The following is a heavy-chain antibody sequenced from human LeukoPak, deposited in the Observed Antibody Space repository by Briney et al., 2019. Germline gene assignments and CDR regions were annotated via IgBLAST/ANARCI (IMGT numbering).Heavy chain of an antibody. V-gene: IGHV4-34*01. D-gene: IGHD3-10*01. CDR3: ARGRSNYYGSGSYSN. Sequence: SETLSLTCAVYGGSFSGYYWSWIRQPPGKGLEWIGEINHSGSTNYNPSLKSRVTISVDTSNNQFTLKLSSVTAADTAVYYCARGRSNYYGSGSYSNWGQGTLVTVSS. CDR2: INHSGST. CDR1: GGSFSGYY. J-gene: IGHJ4*02.